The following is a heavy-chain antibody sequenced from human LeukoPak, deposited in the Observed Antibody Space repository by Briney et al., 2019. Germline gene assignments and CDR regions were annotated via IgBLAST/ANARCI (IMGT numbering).Heavy chain of an antibody. CDR1: GVSISSYY. V-gene: IGHV4-59*01. Sequence: PSETLSLTCTVSGVSISSYYWSWIRQPPGKGLEWIGYIYYSGSTNYNPSLKSRVTISVDTSKNQFSLKLSSVTAADTAVYYCARSDFGELWGSFDYWGQGTLVTVSS. CDR2: IYYSGST. D-gene: IGHD3-10*01. J-gene: IGHJ4*02. CDR3: ARSDFGELWGSFDY.